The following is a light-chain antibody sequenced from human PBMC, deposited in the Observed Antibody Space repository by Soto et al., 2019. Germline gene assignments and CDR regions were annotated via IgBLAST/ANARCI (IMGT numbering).Light chain of an antibody. J-gene: IGKJ2*01. CDR2: DAS. Sequence: DIQMTQSPSSLSASVGDRVTITCQASQDISTYLNWYQQKPGKAPKLLIYDASNLETGVPSRFSGSGSGTDFSFTISSLQPEDIATYYCQHYDIVRPYTFGQGTKLEIK. CDR1: QDISTY. CDR3: QHYDIVRPYT. V-gene: IGKV1-33*01.